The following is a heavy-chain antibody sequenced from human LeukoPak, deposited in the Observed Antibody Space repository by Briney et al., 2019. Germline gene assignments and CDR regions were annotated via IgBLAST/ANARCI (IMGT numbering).Heavy chain of an antibody. CDR3: AKDHLAGYSYGGYYFDY. CDR1: GFTVSSNY. D-gene: IGHD5-18*01. V-gene: IGHV3-23*01. Sequence: GGSLRLSCAASGFTVSSNYMSWVRQAPGKGLEWVSGISGSGGSTFYADSVKGRLTISRDNSKNTLYLQMSSLRGEDTAVYYCAKDHLAGYSYGGYYFDYWGQGTLVTVPS. CDR2: ISGSGGST. J-gene: IGHJ4*02.